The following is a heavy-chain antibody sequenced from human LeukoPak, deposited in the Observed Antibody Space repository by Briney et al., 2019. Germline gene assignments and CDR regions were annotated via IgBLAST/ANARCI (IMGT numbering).Heavy chain of an antibody. V-gene: IGHV3-7*01. CDR1: GFTFSTYW. CDR3: ARDKMQQSSEGSNFDH. Sequence: GSLRLSCAASGFTFSTYWMTWVRQAPGKGLEWVANIKEDESEKYYVDSVKGRFTISRDNAKNSLYLQMNSLRAEDTAVYFCARDKMQQSSEGSNFDHWGQGTLVTVSS. J-gene: IGHJ4*02. D-gene: IGHD3-22*01. CDR2: IKEDESEK.